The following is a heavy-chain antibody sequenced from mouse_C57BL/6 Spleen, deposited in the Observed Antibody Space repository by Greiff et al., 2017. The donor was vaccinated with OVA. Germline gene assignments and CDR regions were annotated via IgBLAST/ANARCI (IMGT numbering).Heavy chain of an antibody. CDR2: IYPGDGDT. CDR1: GYAFSSYW. CDR3: ARGLYYYGSSYDYCDY. Sequence: QVHVKQSGAELVKPGASVKISCKASGYAFSSYWMNWVKQRPGKGLEWIGQIYPGDGDTNYNGKFKGKATLTADKSSSTAYMQLSSLTSEDSAVYFCARGLYYYGSSYDYCDYWGQGTTLTVSS. V-gene: IGHV1-80*01. J-gene: IGHJ2*01. D-gene: IGHD1-1*01.